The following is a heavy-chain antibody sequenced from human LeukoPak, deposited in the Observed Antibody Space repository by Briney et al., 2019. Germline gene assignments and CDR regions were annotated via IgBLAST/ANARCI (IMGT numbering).Heavy chain of an antibody. CDR1: GFTVSTNY. D-gene: IGHD2-2*01. J-gene: IGHJ3*02. CDR3: ARDRGGYCSSTSCYRPDAFDI. V-gene: IGHV3-66*02. CDR2: IYSGGST. Sequence: GGSLRLSCAASGFTVSTNYMSWFRQAPEKGLEWVSVIYSGGSTYYADSVKGRFTISRDNSKNTLYLQMSSLRAEDTAVYYCARDRGGYCSSTSCYRPDAFDIWGQGTMVTVSS.